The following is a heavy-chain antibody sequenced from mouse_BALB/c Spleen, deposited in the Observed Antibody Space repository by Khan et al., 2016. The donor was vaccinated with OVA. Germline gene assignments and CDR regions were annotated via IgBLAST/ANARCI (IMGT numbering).Heavy chain of an antibody. D-gene: IGHD1-2*01. CDR3: ARTARIKY. Sequence: VQLKESGPGLVKPSQSLSLTCTVTGYSITSGYGWNWIRQFPGNKLEWMGYISYSGSTNYNPSLKSRISITRDTSKNQFFLQLNSVTTEDTATYYCARTARIKYWGQGTTLTLSS. CDR1: GYSITSGYG. CDR2: ISYSGST. V-gene: IGHV3-2*02. J-gene: IGHJ2*01.